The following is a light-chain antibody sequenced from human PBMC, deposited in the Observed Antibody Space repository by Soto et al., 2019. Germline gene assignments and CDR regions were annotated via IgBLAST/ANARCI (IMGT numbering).Light chain of an antibody. CDR3: PQYGSSPRT. CDR2: GSS. Sequence: EIVLTQSPGTLSLSPGERATLSCRASQNVASSYLAWYQQKPGQAPRLLIYGSSIRGAGIPDRFSGSGSGTDFTLTISRLDPEDFAVYFCPQYGSSPRTFGQGTTVDIK. V-gene: IGKV3-20*01. J-gene: IGKJ1*01. CDR1: QNVASSY.